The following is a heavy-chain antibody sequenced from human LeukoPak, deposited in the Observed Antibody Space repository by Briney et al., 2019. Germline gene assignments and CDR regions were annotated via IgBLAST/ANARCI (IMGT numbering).Heavy chain of an antibody. Sequence: SETLSLTCAVYGGSFSGYYWSWIRQPPGKGLEWIGEINHSGSTNYNPSLKSRVTISVDTSKNQFSLKLSSVTAADTAVYYCARGKDERNCYYYYMDVWGKGTTVTVSS. CDR2: INHSGST. CDR1: GGSFSGYY. J-gene: IGHJ6*03. D-gene: IGHD1-1*01. CDR3: ARGKDERNCYYYYMDV. V-gene: IGHV4-34*01.